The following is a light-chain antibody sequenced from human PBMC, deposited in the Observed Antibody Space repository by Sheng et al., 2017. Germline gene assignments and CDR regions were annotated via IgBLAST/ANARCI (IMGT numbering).Light chain of an antibody. CDR1: QSINSW. Sequence: DIQMTQSPSTLSASVGDRVTITCRASQSINSWLAWYQQKPGKAPKLLIYKASSLESGVPSRFSGSGSETEFTLTISSLQPDDFATYYCQQYNSYWTFGQGTKGGNQT. V-gene: IGKV1-5*03. J-gene: IGKJ1*01. CDR2: KAS. CDR3: QQYNSYWT.